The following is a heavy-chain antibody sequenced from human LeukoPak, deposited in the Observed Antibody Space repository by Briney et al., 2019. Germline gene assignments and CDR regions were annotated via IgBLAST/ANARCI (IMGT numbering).Heavy chain of an antibody. V-gene: IGHV3-23*01. Sequence: GRPLRLSCAASGFTFTRYSMPWVRQAPERGLDWVSTINGRCDKTFYADSVKGRFTLSRDNSRYTVFLQMNSLGEEDTAVYYCVKEGLLGGYYFDLWGQGALVTVSS. CDR3: VKEGLLGGYYFDL. CDR2: INGRCDKT. D-gene: IGHD1-26*01. J-gene: IGHJ4*02. CDR1: GFTFTRYS.